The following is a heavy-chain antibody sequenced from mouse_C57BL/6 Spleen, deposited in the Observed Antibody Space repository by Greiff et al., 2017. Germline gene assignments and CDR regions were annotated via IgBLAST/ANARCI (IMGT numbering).Heavy chain of an antibody. CDR3: GRQRMVTARDAMDD. CDR1: GFSFNTYS. V-gene: IGHV10-1*01. D-gene: IGHD2-3*01. Sequence: VHLVESGAGLVQPKASLKLSCAASGFSFNTYSMHWVRQAPGKGLEWVARIRSKSNNYATYYADSVKDRFTISSDDSESMLYLQMNNLKTKDTAMYYCGRQRMVTARDAMDDWGQGTSVTVSS. J-gene: IGHJ4*01. CDR2: IRSKSNNYAT.